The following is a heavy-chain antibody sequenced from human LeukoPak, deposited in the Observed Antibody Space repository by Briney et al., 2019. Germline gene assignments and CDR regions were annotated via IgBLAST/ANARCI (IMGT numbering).Heavy chain of an antibody. Sequence: MPSETLSLTCTVSGGSISSSSYYWGWIRQPPGKGLEWIGSIYYSGSTYYNPSLKSRVTISVDTSKNQFSLKLSSVTAADTAVYYCARPLIKRRNCSSTSCPPRHYYYYYMDVWGKGTTVTVSS. D-gene: IGHD2-2*01. V-gene: IGHV4-39*07. CDR2: IYYSGST. CDR1: GGSISSSSYY. CDR3: ARPLIKRRNCSSTSCPPRHYYYYYMDV. J-gene: IGHJ6*03.